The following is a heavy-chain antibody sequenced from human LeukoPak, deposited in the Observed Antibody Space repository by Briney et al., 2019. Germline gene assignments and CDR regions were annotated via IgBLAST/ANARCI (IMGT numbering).Heavy chain of an antibody. CDR2: IYYSGST. V-gene: IGHV4-59*01. J-gene: IGHJ5*02. D-gene: IGHD3-22*01. CDR3: ATTHYYFESGGSWRFDP. CDR1: GGSISSYY. Sequence: SETLSLTCTVSGGSISSYYWSWIRQPPGKGLEWIGYIYYSGSTNYNPSLKSRVTISVDTSKNQFSLKLSSVTAADTAVYYCATTHYYFESGGSWRFDPWGQGTLVTVSS.